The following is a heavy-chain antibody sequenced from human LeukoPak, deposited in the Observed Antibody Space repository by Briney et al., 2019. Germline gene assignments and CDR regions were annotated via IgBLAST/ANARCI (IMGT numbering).Heavy chain of an antibody. CDR2: IKQDGSEK. D-gene: IGHD4-11*01. J-gene: IGHJ6*03. CDR1: GFPFSSYW. Sequence: GSLGILFGASGFPFSSYWMSWGRPAPGEGLEGVANIKQDGSEKYYVDSVKGRFTISRDNAKNSLYLQMNTLRAEDTAVYYCARVSYSNYALHYFYYYYMDVWGKGTTVTVSS. CDR3: ARVSYSNYALHYFYYYYMDV. V-gene: IGHV3-7*04.